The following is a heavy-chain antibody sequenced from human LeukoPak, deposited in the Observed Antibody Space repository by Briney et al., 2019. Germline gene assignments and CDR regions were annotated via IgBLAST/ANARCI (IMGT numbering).Heavy chain of an antibody. D-gene: IGHD1-1*01. CDR3: ARSFNWNDPLSDAFDI. V-gene: IGHV1-2*02. Sequence: ASVKVSCKASGFTFSAYYMHWVRQAPGQGPEWMGWINPYSGGTKYAQRFQGRVTMTLDTSISTAYMELIRLRSDDTAVYFCARSFNWNDPLSDAFDIWGQGTMVTVSS. J-gene: IGHJ3*02. CDR2: INPYSGGT. CDR1: GFTFSAYY.